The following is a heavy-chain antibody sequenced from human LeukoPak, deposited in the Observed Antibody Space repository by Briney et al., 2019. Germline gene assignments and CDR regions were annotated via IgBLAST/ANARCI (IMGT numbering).Heavy chain of an antibody. CDR1: GFTFSSYW. Sequence: GGSLRLSCAASGFTFSSYWMSWVRQAPGKGLEWVANIKQDGSEKYYVDSLKGRFTISRDNAKNSLFLQMNSLRAEDTAVYYCAKDRGYSYGYFDYWGQGTLVTVSS. J-gene: IGHJ4*02. D-gene: IGHD5-18*01. CDR3: AKDRGYSYGYFDY. CDR2: IKQDGSEK. V-gene: IGHV3-7*03.